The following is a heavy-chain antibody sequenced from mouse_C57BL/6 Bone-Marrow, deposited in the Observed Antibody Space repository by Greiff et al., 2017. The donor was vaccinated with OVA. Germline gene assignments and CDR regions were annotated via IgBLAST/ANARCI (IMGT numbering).Heavy chain of an antibody. CDR1: GYTFTSYW. D-gene: IGHD3-2*02. Sequence: QVQLKQSGAELVRPGSSVKLSCKASGYTFTSYWMDWVKQRPGQGLEWIGNIYPSDSETHYNQKFKDKATLTVDKSSSTAYMQLSSLTSEDSAVYYCARRGHLRLQDYWGQGTTLTVSS. J-gene: IGHJ2*01. V-gene: IGHV1-61*01. CDR3: ARRGHLRLQDY. CDR2: IYPSDSET.